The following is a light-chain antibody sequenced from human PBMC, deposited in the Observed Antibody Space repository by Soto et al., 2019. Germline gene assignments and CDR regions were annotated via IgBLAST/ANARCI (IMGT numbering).Light chain of an antibody. CDR2: DNS. CDR1: STNIGNNY. V-gene: IGLV1-51*01. J-gene: IGLJ2*01. CDR3: GTWDSSLSAGV. Sequence: QSVLTQPPSVSGAPGQKVTISCSGSSTNIGNNYVSWYQHLPGTAPKLLIYDNSERPSGIPDRFSGSKSGTSATLGITGLQTGDEADYYCGTWDSSLSAGVFGGGTKLTFL.